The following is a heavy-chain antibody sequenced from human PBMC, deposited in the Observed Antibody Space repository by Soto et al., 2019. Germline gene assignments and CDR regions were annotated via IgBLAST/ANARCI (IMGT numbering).Heavy chain of an antibody. D-gene: IGHD3-3*02. CDR3: AKGSGGGTIFGVALDL. CDR2: ISWNSNSI. J-gene: IGHJ5*02. Sequence: EVQLVESGGGLVQPGGSLRLSCAASGFTFDHYAMHWVRQAPGKGLELVGGISWNSNSIGYVDSVKGRFTISRDSATNSLYLQMNSLRIEDTALYFCAKGSGGGTIFGVALDLWCQGALVTVSS. CDR1: GFTFDHYA. V-gene: IGHV3-9*01.